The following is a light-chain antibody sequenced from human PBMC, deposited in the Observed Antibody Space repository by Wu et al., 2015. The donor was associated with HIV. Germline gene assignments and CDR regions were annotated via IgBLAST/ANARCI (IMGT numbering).Light chain of an antibody. CDR3: QQYGISPPYT. V-gene: IGKV3-20*01. Sequence: EIVLTQSPDTLSLSPGESATLSCRASQTVYNNYLAWYQQKPGQTPRLLFYGASNRATGIPTRFVASGSGADFTLTISRLEPEDFAVYYCQQYGISPPYTFGQGTKVEIK. CDR1: QTVYNNY. CDR2: GAS. J-gene: IGKJ2*01.